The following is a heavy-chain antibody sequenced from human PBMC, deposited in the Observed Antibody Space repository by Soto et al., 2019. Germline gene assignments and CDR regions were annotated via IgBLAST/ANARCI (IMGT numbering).Heavy chain of an antibody. D-gene: IGHD3-22*01. V-gene: IGHV1-2*04. J-gene: IGHJ4*02. CDR2: INPNSGGT. CDR3: ARDLFAVSSGYYGPPDY. Sequence: QVQLVQSGAEVKKPGASVKVSCKASGYTFTGYYMHWVRQAPGQGLEWMGWINPNSGGTNYAQKFQGWVTMTRDTSISTAYMELSRLRSDDTAVYYCARDLFAVSSGYYGPPDYWGQGTLVTVSS. CDR1: GYTFTGYY.